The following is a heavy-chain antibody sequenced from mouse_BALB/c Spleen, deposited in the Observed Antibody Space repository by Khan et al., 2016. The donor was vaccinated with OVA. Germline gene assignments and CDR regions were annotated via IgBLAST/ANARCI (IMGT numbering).Heavy chain of an antibody. V-gene: IGHV1-20*02. D-gene: IGHD1-1*01. CDR3: ARIYGSDFDY. CDR1: GYSFTGYF. CDR2: INPHIGKT. Sequence: VQLKQSGPELVKPGASVKISCKASGYSFTGYFMNWVMQSHGKSLEWIGRINPHIGKTFYNQKFKDKATLTVDESSSTAHMELRSLASEDSAVYYCARIYGSDFDYWGQGTTLTVSS. J-gene: IGHJ2*01.